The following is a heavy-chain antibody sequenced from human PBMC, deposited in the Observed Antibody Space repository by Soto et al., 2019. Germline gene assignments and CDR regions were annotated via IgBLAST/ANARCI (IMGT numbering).Heavy chain of an antibody. CDR2: IKRKIDGETT. Sequence: VQLLESGGDLAEPGGSLRLSCAASGFAFTHVWMTWVRQAPGRGLEWVGRIKRKIDGETTNYAAPVKGRFTISRYDAKNTLYLQMNSLKTDDSAVYYCAADRYCSSNTCPGAFDIWGQGTTV. CDR3: AADRYCSSNTCPGAFDI. CDR1: GFAFTHVW. J-gene: IGHJ3*02. V-gene: IGHV3-15*01. D-gene: IGHD2-2*01.